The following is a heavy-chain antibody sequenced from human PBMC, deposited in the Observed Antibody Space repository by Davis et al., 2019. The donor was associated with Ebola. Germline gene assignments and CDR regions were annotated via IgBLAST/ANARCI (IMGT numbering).Heavy chain of an antibody. D-gene: IGHD3-10*01. CDR1: GYTFTSYY. Sequence: AASVKVSCKAFGYTFTSYYIHWVRQAPGQGLEWMGIVNPSGGSTTYAQKFHGRVTMTRDTSSSTVYMELSSLRSEDTAVYYCASGTYYGSGSYIDYWGQGTLVTVSS. CDR3: ASGTYYGSGSYIDY. V-gene: IGHV1-46*01. J-gene: IGHJ4*02. CDR2: VNPSGGST.